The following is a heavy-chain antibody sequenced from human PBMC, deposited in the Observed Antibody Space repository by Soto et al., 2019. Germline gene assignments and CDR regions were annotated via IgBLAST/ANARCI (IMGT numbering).Heavy chain of an antibody. CDR2: ISSSSSTI. J-gene: IGHJ3*02. V-gene: IGHV3-48*01. CDR3: AVEFAGSGCYYDPGSFYI. CDR1: GFTFSSYS. Sequence: EVQLVESGGGLVQPGGSLRLSCAASGFTFSSYSMNWVRQAPGKGLEWVSYISSSSSTIYYADSVKGRFTISRDNAKNALYLEMNCRRAEDSAVSYCAVEFAGSGCYYDPGSFYIWGEGTMVTVSS. D-gene: IGHD3-10*01.